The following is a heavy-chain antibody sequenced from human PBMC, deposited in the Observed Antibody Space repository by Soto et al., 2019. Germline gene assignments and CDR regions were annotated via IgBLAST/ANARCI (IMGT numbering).Heavy chain of an antibody. Sequence: QVQLQQWGAGLLKPSETLSLTCAVYGGSFSGYYWSWIRQPPGKGLEWIGEINHSGSTNYNPSLKSRVTISVDTSENQFSLKLSSVTAADTAVYYCARARIAAAKYFQHWGQGTLVTVSS. D-gene: IGHD6-13*01. CDR2: INHSGST. CDR1: GGSFSGYY. CDR3: ARARIAAAKYFQH. V-gene: IGHV4-34*01. J-gene: IGHJ1*01.